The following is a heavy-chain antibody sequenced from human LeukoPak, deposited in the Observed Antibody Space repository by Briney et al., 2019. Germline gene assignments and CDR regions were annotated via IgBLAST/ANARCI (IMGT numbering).Heavy chain of an antibody. Sequence: ASVKVSCKASGGSFSSSPINWMRQAPGQGLEWMGWISAYNGNTNYAQKLQGRVTMTTDTSTSTAYMELRSLRSDDTAVYYCARDRGGNFIVGATPPMYYWGQGTLVTVSS. V-gene: IGHV1-18*04. J-gene: IGHJ4*02. CDR1: GGSFSSSP. CDR3: ARDRGGNFIVGATPPMYY. D-gene: IGHD1-26*01. CDR2: ISAYNGNT.